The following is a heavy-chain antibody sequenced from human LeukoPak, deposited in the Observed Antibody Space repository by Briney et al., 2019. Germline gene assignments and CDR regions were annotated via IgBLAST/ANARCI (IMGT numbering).Heavy chain of an antibody. Sequence: PGGSLRLSCAASGFTLSSYWMSWVRPTPGKGREWVANIKQDGSEKYYVDSVKGRFTISRDNAKNSLYLQMNSLRAEDTAVYYCAREGLLFVGRDGSSWLNTLDYWGQGTLVTVSS. CDR2: IKQDGSEK. CDR1: GFTLSSYW. CDR3: AREGLLFVGRDGSSWLNTLDY. V-gene: IGHV3-7*01. D-gene: IGHD6-13*01. J-gene: IGHJ4*02.